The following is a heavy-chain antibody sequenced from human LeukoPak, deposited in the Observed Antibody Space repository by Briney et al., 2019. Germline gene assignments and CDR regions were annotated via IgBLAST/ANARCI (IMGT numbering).Heavy chain of an antibody. CDR1: GYTFTNYH. CDR3: AVAPGDY. CDR2: INPNTGDT. J-gene: IGHJ4*02. Sequence: ASVKVSCKASGYTFTNYHMNWLRQAPGRGLEWMGWINPNTGDTHYAQKFQGRVTLTRDTSITTVYMELSRLTSDDTAIFYCAVAPGDYWGQGTLVTVSS. D-gene: IGHD2-21*01. V-gene: IGHV1-2*02.